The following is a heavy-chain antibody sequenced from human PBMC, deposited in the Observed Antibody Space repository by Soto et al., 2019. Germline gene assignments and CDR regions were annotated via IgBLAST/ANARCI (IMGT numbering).Heavy chain of an antibody. V-gene: IGHV2-5*02. Sequence: QITLNESGPPVVKPAETLTLTCTFSGFSPPTSGVGVGWIRKSPGKAPEWLALIYWDDDKRYSASLKSRLTIPKDTSKNQVVLTMASVDPADTATYYCAHRILRTVFGLVTTTAIYFDFWGQGTPVVVSS. CDR3: AHRILRTVFGLVTTTAIYFDF. CDR1: GFSPPTSGVG. J-gene: IGHJ4*02. CDR2: IYWDDDK. D-gene: IGHD3-3*01.